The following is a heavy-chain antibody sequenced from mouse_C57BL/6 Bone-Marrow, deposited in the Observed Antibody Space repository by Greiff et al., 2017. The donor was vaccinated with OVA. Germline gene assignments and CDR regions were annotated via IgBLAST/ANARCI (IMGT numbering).Heavy chain of an antibody. CDR3: ARRPYYYGSSGFDY. Sequence: QVQLQQSGAELARPGASVKLSCKASGYTFTSYGISWVKQRTGQGLEWIGEIYPRSGNTYYNEKFKGKATLTADKSSSTAYMELRSLTSKDSAVYFCARRPYYYGSSGFDYWGQGTTLTVSS. J-gene: IGHJ2*01. D-gene: IGHD1-1*01. CDR2: IYPRSGNT. CDR1: GYTFTSYG. V-gene: IGHV1-81*01.